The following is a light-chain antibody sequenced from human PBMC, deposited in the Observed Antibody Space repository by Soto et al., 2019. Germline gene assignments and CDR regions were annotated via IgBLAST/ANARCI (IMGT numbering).Light chain of an antibody. V-gene: IGLV2-14*01. Sequence: QSALTQPACVSGSPGQSITISCTGTSSDVGGYNYVSWYQQYPGKAPKLMIYEVSNRPSGVSNRFSGSKSGNTASLTISGLQAEDDADYYCSSYTSSSTLEVVFGGGTKLTVL. CDR2: EVS. CDR1: SSDVGGYNY. CDR3: SSYTSSSTLEVV. J-gene: IGLJ2*01.